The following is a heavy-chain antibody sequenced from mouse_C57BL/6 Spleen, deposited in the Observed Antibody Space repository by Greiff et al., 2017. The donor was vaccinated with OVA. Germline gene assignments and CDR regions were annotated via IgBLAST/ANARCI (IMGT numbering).Heavy chain of an antibody. CDR1: GYTFTSYG. Sequence: QVQLKESGAELARPGASVKLSCKASGYTFTSYGISWVKQRTGQGLEWIGEIYPRSGNTYYNEKFKGKATLTADKSSSTAYMELRSLTSEDSAVYFCARGGTTVVDPFDYWGQGTTLTVSS. V-gene: IGHV1-81*01. CDR2: IYPRSGNT. D-gene: IGHD1-1*01. J-gene: IGHJ2*01. CDR3: ARGGTTVVDPFDY.